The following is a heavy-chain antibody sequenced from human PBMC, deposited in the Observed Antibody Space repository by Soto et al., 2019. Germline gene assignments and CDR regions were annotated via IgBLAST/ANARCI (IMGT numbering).Heavy chain of an antibody. Sequence: GGSLRLSCAASGFTFSSYSMNWVRQAPGKGLEWVSSISSSSSYIYYADSVKGRFTISRDNAKNSLYLQMNSLRAEDTAVYYCAREGATAFYLNYFDYWGQGTLVTVSS. CDR1: GFTFSSYS. CDR3: AREGATAFYLNYFDY. CDR2: ISSSSSYI. J-gene: IGHJ4*02. D-gene: IGHD5-18*01. V-gene: IGHV3-21*01.